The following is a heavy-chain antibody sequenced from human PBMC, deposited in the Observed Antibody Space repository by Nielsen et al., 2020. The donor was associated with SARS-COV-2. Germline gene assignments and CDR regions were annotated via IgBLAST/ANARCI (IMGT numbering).Heavy chain of an antibody. Sequence: WIRQPPGKGLEWVSYISSSSSTIYYADSVEGRFTISRDNAKNSLYLQMNSLRDEDTAVYYCARDNRYYYDSSGYYNFDYWGQGTLVTVSS. CDR3: ARDNRYYYDSSGYYNFDY. V-gene: IGHV3-48*02. D-gene: IGHD3-22*01. J-gene: IGHJ4*02. CDR2: ISSSSSTI.